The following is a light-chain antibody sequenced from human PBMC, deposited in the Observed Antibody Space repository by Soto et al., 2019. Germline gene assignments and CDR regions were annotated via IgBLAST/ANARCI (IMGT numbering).Light chain of an antibody. CDR2: GAS. V-gene: IGKV3-20*01. CDR1: QTVSRSY. Sequence: EIVLTQSPGTLSLSPGERATLSCRASQTVSRSYLAWYQQKPGQAPRLLIYGASSRATGIPDRFSGRGSGTDFTLTISRLEPDDLAVFYCQQYGSSPYTFGQGTKLEIK. CDR3: QQYGSSPYT. J-gene: IGKJ2*01.